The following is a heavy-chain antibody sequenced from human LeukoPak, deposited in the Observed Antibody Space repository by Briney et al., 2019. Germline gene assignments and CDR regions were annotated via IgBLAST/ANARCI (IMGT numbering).Heavy chain of an antibody. CDR1: GFTVSSNY. Sequence: PGGSLRLSCAASGFTVSSNYMSWVRQAPGKGLEWVSVIYSGGSTYYADSVKGRFTISRDNSKNTLYLQMNSLRAEDTAVYYCAREHGDYSSVLLSYYYGMDVWGQGTTVTVSS. CDR2: IYSGGST. J-gene: IGHJ6*02. CDR3: AREHGDYSSVLLSYYYGMDV. V-gene: IGHV3-53*01. D-gene: IGHD4-17*01.